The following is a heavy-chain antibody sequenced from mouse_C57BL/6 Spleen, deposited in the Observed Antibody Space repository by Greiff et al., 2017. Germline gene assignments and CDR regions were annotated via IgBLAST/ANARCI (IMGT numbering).Heavy chain of an antibody. V-gene: IGHV1-80*01. J-gene: IGHJ4*01. CDR1: GYAFSSYW. CDR3: ARSATTVPYYAMDY. CDR2: IYPGDGDT. D-gene: IGHD1-1*01. Sequence: LVESGAELVKPGASVKISCKASGYAFSSYWMNWVKQRPGKGLEWIGQIYPGDGDTNYNGKFKGKATLTADKSSSTAYMQLSSLTSEDSAVYFCARSATTVPYYAMDYWGQGTSVTVSS.